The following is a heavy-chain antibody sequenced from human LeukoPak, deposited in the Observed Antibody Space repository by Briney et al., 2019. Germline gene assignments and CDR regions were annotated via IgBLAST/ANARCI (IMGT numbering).Heavy chain of an antibody. Sequence: SETLSLTCAVYGGSFSGYYWSWIGQPPGKGLEWIGEINHSGSTNYNPSLKSRVTISVDTSKNQFSLKLSSVTAADTAVYYCARGRLVVPAARRNWFDPWGQGTLVTVSS. CDR2: INHSGST. D-gene: IGHD2-2*01. J-gene: IGHJ5*02. V-gene: IGHV4-34*01. CDR1: GGSFSGYY. CDR3: ARGRLVVPAARRNWFDP.